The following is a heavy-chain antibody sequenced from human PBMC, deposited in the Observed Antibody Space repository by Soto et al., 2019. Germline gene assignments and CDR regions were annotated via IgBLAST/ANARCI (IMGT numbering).Heavy chain of an antibody. J-gene: IGHJ6*02. CDR2: INPSGGST. CDR3: AREPIVVVPAAIETHYYYYGMDV. D-gene: IGHD2-2*01. CDR1: GYTFTSYY. Sequence: ASVKVSCKASGYTFTSYYMHWVRQAPGQGLEWMGIINPSGGSTSYAQKFQGRVTMTRDTSTSTVYMELSSLRSEDTAVYYCAREPIVVVPAAIETHYYYYGMDVWGQGTTVTVSS. V-gene: IGHV1-46*01.